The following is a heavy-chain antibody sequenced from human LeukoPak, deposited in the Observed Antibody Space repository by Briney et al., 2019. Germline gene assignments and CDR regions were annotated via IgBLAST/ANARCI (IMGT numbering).Heavy chain of an antibody. CDR1: GGSFSCYY. Sequence: SETLSLTCAVSGGSFSCYYWSWIRQPPGKGLEWIGEINHSGSTNYNPSLKSRVTISVDKSKNQFPLKLRSVTAADTAVYYCARGRRRSVSGLYYYDSSGYYYDYWGQGTLVTVSS. V-gene: IGHV4-34*01. J-gene: IGHJ4*02. D-gene: IGHD3-22*01. CDR3: ARGRRRSVSGLYYYDSSGYYYDY. CDR2: INHSGST.